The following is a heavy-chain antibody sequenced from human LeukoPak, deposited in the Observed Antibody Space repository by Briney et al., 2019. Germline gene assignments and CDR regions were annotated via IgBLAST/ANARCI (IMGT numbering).Heavy chain of an antibody. Sequence: ASVKVSCKASGYTFTGCYMHWVRQAPGQGLEWMGWINPNSGGTNYAQKFQGRVTMTRDTSISTVYMEVSSLRFDDTAVYYCALIPVGSWACDFSGQGTLVSVSS. D-gene: IGHD6-13*01. CDR3: ALIPVGSWACDF. CDR2: INPNSGGT. CDR1: GYTFTGCY. J-gene: IGHJ4*02. V-gene: IGHV1-2*02.